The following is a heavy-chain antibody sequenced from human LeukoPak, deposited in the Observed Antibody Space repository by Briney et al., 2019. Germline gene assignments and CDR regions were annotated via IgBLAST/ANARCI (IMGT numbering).Heavy chain of an antibody. CDR1: GGSISSYY. J-gene: IGHJ4*02. CDR3: ARDSVYSGSSLDY. CDR2: IYYSGST. V-gene: IGHV4-59*12. D-gene: IGHD1-26*01. Sequence: SETLSLTCTVSGGSISSYYWNWIRQPPGKGLEWIGYIYYSGSTNYNPSLKSRVTISVDTSKNQFSLKLSSVTAADTAVYYCARDSVYSGSSLDYWGQGALVTVSS.